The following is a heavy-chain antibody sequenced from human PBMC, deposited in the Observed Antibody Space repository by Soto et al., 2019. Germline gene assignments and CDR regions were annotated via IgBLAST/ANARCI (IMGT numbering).Heavy chain of an antibody. D-gene: IGHD2-21*02. V-gene: IGHV5-51*01. CDR1: GYSFTSYW. Sequence: GETLKISCEGSGYSFTSYWIGWVRQMPGKGLEWMGIIYPGDSDTRYSPSFQRQVIISADKSITTAYLQWSSLKAADTAVYYCARGGDPYCGGDCYFRYFDYWGQGTLVTVSS. CDR3: ARGGDPYCGGDCYFRYFDY. J-gene: IGHJ4*02. CDR2: IYPGDSDT.